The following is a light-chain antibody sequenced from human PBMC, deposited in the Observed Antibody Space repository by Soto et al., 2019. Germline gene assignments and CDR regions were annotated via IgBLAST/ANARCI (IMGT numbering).Light chain of an antibody. CDR3: QSYDSSLSGSV. CDR1: SSNIGAGYD. CDR2: GNS. Sequence: QSVLTQPPSVSGAPGQRVTISCTGSSSNIGAGYDVHWYQQLPGTAPKLLIYGNSNRPSXXPDRXXGSKSGTSASLAITGXXXXXXXXXYCQSYDSSLSGSVFGGGTKLTVL. V-gene: IGLV1-40*01. J-gene: IGLJ2*01.